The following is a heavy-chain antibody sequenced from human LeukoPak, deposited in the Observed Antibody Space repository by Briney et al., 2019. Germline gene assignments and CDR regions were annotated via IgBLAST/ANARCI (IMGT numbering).Heavy chain of an antibody. V-gene: IGHV4-59*01. Sequence: SETLSLTCTVSGGSISSYYWSWIRQPPGKGLEWIGYIYYSGSTNYNPSLKSRVTISVDTSKNQFSLKLSSVTAADTAVYYCASIAVAAKTIDYWGQGTLVTVSS. CDR1: GGSISSYY. CDR3: ASIAVAAKTIDY. J-gene: IGHJ4*02. D-gene: IGHD6-19*01. CDR2: IYYSGST.